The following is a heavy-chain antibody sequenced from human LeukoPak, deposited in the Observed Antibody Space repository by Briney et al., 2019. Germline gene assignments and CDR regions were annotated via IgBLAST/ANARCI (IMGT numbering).Heavy chain of an antibody. V-gene: IGHV3-7*01. CDR1: GFTVSGHW. J-gene: IGHJ4*02. CDR3: TRDRSRAEDD. D-gene: IGHD1-14*01. CDR2: INKGGSDK. Sequence: SLRLSCAASGFTVSGHWMSWVRQAPGKGLEWVANINKGGSDKYYLDSVKGRFTISRDNANNLLYLQMNSLRGEDTAVYYCTRDRSRAEDDWGQGTLVTVSS.